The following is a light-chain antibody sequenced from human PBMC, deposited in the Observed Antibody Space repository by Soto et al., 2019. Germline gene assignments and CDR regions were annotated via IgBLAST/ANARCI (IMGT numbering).Light chain of an antibody. CDR2: DVS. CDR1: HSVSSNY. CDR3: QQYGISPT. V-gene: IGKV3-20*01. J-gene: IGKJ1*01. Sequence: EIVLTPSPGTLSLSPGERATLSCRSSHSVSSNYLAWYQQKPGQAPRLLIYDVSSRATGIPDRFSGSGSGTDFTLTISRLEPVDFAVYYCQQYGISPTFGQGTKVEIK.